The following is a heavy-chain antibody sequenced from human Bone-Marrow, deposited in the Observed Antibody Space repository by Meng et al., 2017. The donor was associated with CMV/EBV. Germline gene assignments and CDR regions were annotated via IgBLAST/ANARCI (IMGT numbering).Heavy chain of an antibody. D-gene: IGHD1-26*01. CDR1: GGTFSSYA. Sequence: SVKVSCKASGGTFSSYAISWVRQAPGQGLEWMGGIIPIFGTANYAQKFQGRVTITTDESTSTAYMELSSLRSEDTAVYYCARIAFSGAWGYFDYWGQGTLVTVSS. CDR2: IIPIFGTA. J-gene: IGHJ4*02. CDR3: ARIAFSGAWGYFDY. V-gene: IGHV1-69*05.